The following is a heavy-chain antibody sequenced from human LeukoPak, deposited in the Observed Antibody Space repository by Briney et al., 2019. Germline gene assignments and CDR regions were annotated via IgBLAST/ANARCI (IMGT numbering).Heavy chain of an antibody. CDR3: ARYPRGLGYMDV. J-gene: IGHJ6*03. V-gene: IGHV4-34*01. Sequence: PSETLSLTCAVYGGSFSGYYWSWIRQPPGKGLEWIGEINHSGSTNYNPSLKSRVTISVDTSKNQFSLKLSSVTAADTAVYHCARYPRGLGYMDVWGKGTTVTVSS. CDR1: GGSFSGYY. CDR2: INHSGST. D-gene: IGHD3-10*01.